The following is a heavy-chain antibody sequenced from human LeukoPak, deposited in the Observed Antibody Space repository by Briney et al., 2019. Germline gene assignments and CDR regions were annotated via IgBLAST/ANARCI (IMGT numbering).Heavy chain of an antibody. J-gene: IGHJ4*02. CDR3: ARDSDGYCSSTSCYRAGFDY. CDR2: IWYDGSNK. CDR1: GFTFSSYG. Sequence: SGGSLGLSCAASGFTFSSYGMHWVRQAPGKGLEWVAVIWYDGSNKYYADSVKGRFTISRDNSKNTLYLQMNSLRAEDTAVYYCARDSDGYCSSTSCYRAGFDYWGQGTLVTVYS. V-gene: IGHV3-33*01. D-gene: IGHD2-2*02.